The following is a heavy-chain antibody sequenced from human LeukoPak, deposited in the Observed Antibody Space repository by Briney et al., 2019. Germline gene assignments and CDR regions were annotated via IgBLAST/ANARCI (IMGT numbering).Heavy chain of an antibody. CDR2: IYYSGRT. J-gene: IGHJ4*02. Sequence: PSETLSLTCTVSGGSISSSSYYWGWIRQPPGKGLEWIGSIYYSGRTYYNSSLKSRVTISVDTSKNQFSLKVTSVTAADTAVYYCASAYYDILGGHFDYWGQGTLVTVSS. CDR1: GGSISSSSYY. V-gene: IGHV4-39*07. D-gene: IGHD3-9*01. CDR3: ASAYYDILGGHFDY.